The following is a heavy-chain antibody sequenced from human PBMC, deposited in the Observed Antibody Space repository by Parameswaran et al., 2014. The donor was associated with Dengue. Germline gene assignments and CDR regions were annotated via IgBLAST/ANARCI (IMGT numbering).Heavy chain of an antibody. CDR2: INYSGST. CDR3: ARVDTSTWYPNFDF. V-gene: IGHV4-34*01. D-gene: IGHD6-13*01. Sequence: WIRQPPGKGLEYIGEINYSGSTDYNPSLKSRVTISVDTSKNQFSLKVSSVTAADTAVYYCARVDTSTWYPNFDFWGQGTLVTVSS. J-gene: IGHJ4*02.